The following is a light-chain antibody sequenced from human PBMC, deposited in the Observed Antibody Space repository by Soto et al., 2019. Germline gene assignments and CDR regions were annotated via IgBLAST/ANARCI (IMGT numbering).Light chain of an antibody. CDR3: QQYYSSPLT. CDR2: WAS. V-gene: IGKV4-1*01. Sequence: DIVMTQSPDSLAVSLGERATINCKSSQSVLYNSNNKNYLAWFQQKPGQPPKLLISWASTRGSGVPARFSGSGSETDFILTISSLQAEDVAVYYCQQYYSSPLTFGGGTKVEIK. J-gene: IGKJ4*01. CDR1: QSVLYNSNNKNY.